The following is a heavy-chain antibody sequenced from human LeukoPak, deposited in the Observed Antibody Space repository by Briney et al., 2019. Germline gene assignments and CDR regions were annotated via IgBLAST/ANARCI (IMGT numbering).Heavy chain of an antibody. CDR3: ARGPDMTTVTPTNYYYYAMDV. D-gene: IGHD4-17*01. CDR1: VGSFIGYY. CDR2: INHSGST. Sequence: PSETLSLTCAVYVGSFIGYYWRWIRQPPGKGLCWIAQINHSGSTNYNPSLKSRVTISVDTSKNQFSMKLSSVTAADTAVYYCARGPDMTTVTPTNYYYYAMDVWGQGTTVTVSS. V-gene: IGHV4-34*01. J-gene: IGHJ6*02.